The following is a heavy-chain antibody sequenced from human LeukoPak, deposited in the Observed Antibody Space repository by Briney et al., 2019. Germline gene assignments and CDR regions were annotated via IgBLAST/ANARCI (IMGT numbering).Heavy chain of an antibody. Sequence: GGSLRLSCASSGFTFKNVWMSWVRQAPGKGLEWVGCIKSKTNGGTTDYVAPVKGRFTISRDDSKNTLYLQMNSLKTDDTAVYYCTTEGVASFDYWGQGTLVTVSS. CDR3: TTEGVASFDY. J-gene: IGHJ4*02. V-gene: IGHV3-15*01. D-gene: IGHD3-3*01. CDR1: GFTFKNVW. CDR2: IKSKTNGGTT.